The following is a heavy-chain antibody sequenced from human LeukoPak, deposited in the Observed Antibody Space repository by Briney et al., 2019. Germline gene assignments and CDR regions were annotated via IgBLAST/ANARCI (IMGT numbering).Heavy chain of an antibody. CDR2: ISWNSGSI. V-gene: IGHV3-9*01. CDR3: AKDRGEGAISTPFDY. J-gene: IGHJ4*02. CDR1: GFTFDDYA. D-gene: IGHD1-26*01. Sequence: GGSLRLSCAASGFTFDDYAMHWVRQAPGKGLEWVSGISWNSGSIGYADSVKARFTISRDNAKNSLYLQMNSLRAEDTALYYCAKDRGEGAISTPFDYWGQGTLVTVSS.